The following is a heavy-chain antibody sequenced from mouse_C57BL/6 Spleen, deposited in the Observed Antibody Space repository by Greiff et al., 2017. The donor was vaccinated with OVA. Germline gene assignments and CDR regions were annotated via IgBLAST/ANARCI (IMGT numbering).Heavy chain of an antibody. CDR1: GYTFTDYD. CDR2: INPNNGGT. D-gene: IGHD3-2*02. J-gene: IGHJ4*01. V-gene: IGHV1-18*01. Sequence: VQLQQSGPELVKPGASVKIPCKASGYTFTDYDMDWVKQSHGKSLEWIGDINPNNGGTNYNQKFKGKATLTVDKSSSTAYMELRSLTSEDTAVYYCARSPDGSGAMDYWGQGTSVTVSS. CDR3: ARSPDGSGAMDY.